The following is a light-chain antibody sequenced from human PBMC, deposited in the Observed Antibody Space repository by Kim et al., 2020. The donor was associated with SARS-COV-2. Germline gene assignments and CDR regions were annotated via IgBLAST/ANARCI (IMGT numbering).Light chain of an antibody. Sequence: SSELTQDPAVSVALGQTVRITYQGDSLRSYYASWYQQKPGQAPVLVIYGKNNRPSGIPDRFSGSSSGNTASLTITGAQAEDEADYYCNSRDSSGNPHVVFGGGTQLTVL. CDR2: GKN. J-gene: IGLJ2*01. V-gene: IGLV3-19*01. CDR1: SLRSYY. CDR3: NSRDSSGNPHVV.